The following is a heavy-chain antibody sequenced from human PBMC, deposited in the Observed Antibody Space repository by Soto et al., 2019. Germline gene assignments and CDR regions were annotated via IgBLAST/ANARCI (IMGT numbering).Heavy chain of an antibody. CDR2: IGTAGDT. CDR3: ARGEEYCSGGSCYYFDY. J-gene: IGHJ4*02. V-gene: IGHV3-13*01. D-gene: IGHD2-15*01. CDR1: GFTFSSYA. Sequence: EVQLVESGGGLVQPGGSLRLSCAASGFTFSSYAMHWVRQATGKGLEWVSAIGTAGDTYYPGSVKGRFTISRENAKNSLYLQMNRLRAEDTAVYYCARGEEYCSGGSCYYFDYWGQGTLVTVSS.